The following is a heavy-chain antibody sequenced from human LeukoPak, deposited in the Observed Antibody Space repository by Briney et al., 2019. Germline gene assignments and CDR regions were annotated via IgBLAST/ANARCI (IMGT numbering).Heavy chain of an antibody. CDR1: GGSISSGGYY. V-gene: IGHV4-31*03. J-gene: IGHJ4*02. Sequence: SETLSLTCTVSGGSISSGGYYWSWIRQHPGKGLEWIGYIYYSGSTYYNPSLKSRVTISVDTSKNQFSLKLSSVTAADTAVYYCARVPTLYSSGWYFFDYWGQGTLVTVSS. D-gene: IGHD6-19*01. CDR2: IYYSGST. CDR3: ARVPTLYSSGWYFFDY.